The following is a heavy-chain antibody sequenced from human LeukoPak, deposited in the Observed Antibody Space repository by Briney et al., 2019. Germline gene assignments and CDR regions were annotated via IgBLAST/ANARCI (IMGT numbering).Heavy chain of an antibody. Sequence: PGRSLRLSCAASGFTLSSYGMHWVRQAPGKGLEWVAFIWYDGSNKYYADSVKGRFTISRDDSENTLYLQMNSLRAEDTAVYYCAREFVDCIDLWGQGTLVTVSS. CDR3: AREFVDCIDL. CDR2: IWYDGSNK. V-gene: IGHV3-33*01. J-gene: IGHJ5*02. D-gene: IGHD3/OR15-3a*01. CDR1: GFTLSSYG.